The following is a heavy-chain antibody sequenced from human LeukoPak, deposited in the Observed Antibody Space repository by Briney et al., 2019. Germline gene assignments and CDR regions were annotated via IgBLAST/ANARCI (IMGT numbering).Heavy chain of an antibody. CDR3: ARGRESSSWYSGEYYYYGMDV. D-gene: IGHD6-13*01. J-gene: IGHJ6*02. CDR1: GFTFSDYY. Sequence: AGGSLRLSCVASGFTFSDYYMSWIRQAPGKGLEWVSYISSSGSTIYYADSVKGRFTISRDNAKNSLYLQMNSLRAEDTAVYYCARGRESSSWYSGEYYYYGMDVWGQGTTVTVSS. CDR2: ISSSGSTI. V-gene: IGHV3-11*01.